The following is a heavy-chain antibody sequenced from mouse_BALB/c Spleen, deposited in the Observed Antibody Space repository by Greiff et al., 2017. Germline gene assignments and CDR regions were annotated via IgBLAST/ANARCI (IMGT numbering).Heavy chain of an antibody. J-gene: IGHJ4*01. V-gene: IGHV5-17*02. Sequence: EVQRVESGGGLVQPGGSRKLSCAASGFTFSSFGMHWVRQAPEKGLEWVAYISSGSSTIYYADTVKGRFTISRDNPKNTLFLQMTSLRSEDTAMYYCARWGWGNYYAMDYWGQGTSVTVS. D-gene: IGHD2-1*01. CDR2: ISSGSSTI. CDR3: ARWGWGNYYAMDY. CDR1: GFTFSSFG.